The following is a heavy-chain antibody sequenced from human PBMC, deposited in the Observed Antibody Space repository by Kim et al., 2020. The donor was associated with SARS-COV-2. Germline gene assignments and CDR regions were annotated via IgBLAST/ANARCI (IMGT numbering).Heavy chain of an antibody. CDR2: IIPIFGTA. D-gene: IGHD1-26*01. CDR3: ARDSVGATMTLDY. J-gene: IGHJ4*02. V-gene: IGHV1-69*13. Sequence: SVKVSCKASGGTFSSYAISWVRQAPGQGLEWMGGIIPIFGTANYAQKFQGRVTITADESTSTAYMELSSLRSEDTAVYYCARDSVGATMTLDYWGQGTLVTVSS. CDR1: GGTFSSYA.